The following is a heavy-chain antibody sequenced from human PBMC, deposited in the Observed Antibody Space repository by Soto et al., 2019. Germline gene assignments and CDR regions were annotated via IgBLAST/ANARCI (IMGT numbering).Heavy chain of an antibody. D-gene: IGHD2-15*01. CDR3: ARDRLYCSGGSCYYYYGMDV. V-gene: IGHV4-39*07. CDR2: IYYSGST. CDR1: GGSISSSSYY. Sequence: SETLSLTCTVSGGSISSSSYYWGWIRQPPGKGLEWIGSIYYSGSTYYNPSLKSRVTISVDTSKNQFSLKLSSVTAADTAVYYCARDRLYCSGGSCYYYYGMDVWGQGTTVTVSS. J-gene: IGHJ6*02.